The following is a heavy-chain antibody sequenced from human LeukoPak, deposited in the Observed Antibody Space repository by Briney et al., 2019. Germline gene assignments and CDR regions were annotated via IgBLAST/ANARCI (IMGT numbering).Heavy chain of an antibody. V-gene: IGHV3-30*18. J-gene: IGHJ3*02. CDR2: ISYDGSNK. D-gene: IGHD3-16*01. CDR1: GFTFGSYG. CDR3: AKDGGVGAFDI. Sequence: GGSLRLSCAASGFTFGSYGMHWVRQAPGKGLEWVAVISYDGSNKYYADSVKGRFTISRDNSKNTLYLQMNSLRAEDTAVYYCAKDGGVGAFDIWGQGTMVTVSS.